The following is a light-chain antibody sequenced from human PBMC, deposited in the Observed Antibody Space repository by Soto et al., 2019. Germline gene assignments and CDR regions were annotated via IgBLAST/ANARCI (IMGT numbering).Light chain of an antibody. CDR1: QGISSY. J-gene: IGKJ4*01. CDR2: AAS. V-gene: IGKV1-9*01. CDR3: QQLNSYPLT. Sequence: IQMTQSPSLLRASVGACLTITGTARQGISSYLAWYQQKPGQAPKLLIYAASTLQSGVPSRFSGSGSGTEFTLTISSLQPEDFATYYCQQLNSYPLTFGRGTKVDI.